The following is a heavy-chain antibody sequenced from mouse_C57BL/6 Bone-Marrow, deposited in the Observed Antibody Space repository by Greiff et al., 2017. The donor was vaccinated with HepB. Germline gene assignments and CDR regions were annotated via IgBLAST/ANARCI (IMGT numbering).Heavy chain of an antibody. D-gene: IGHD2-4*01. CDR1: GYTFTDYY. CDR3: ARYDYDEVDY. J-gene: IGHJ2*01. V-gene: IGHV1-26*01. CDR2: INPNNGGT. Sequence: LQQSGPELVKPGASVKISCKASGYTFTDYYMNWVKQSHGKSLEWIGDINPNNGGTSYNQKFKGKATLTVDKSSSTAYMELRSLTSEDSAVYYCARYDYDEVDYWGQGTTLTVSS.